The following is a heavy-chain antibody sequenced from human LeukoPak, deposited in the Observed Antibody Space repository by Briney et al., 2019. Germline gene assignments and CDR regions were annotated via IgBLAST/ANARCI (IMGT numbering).Heavy chain of an antibody. J-gene: IGHJ6*02. CDR1: GFTVSSNY. V-gene: IGHV3-66*01. CDR3: ATTPYYDFWSGLHYGMDV. D-gene: IGHD3-3*01. CDR2: IYSGGST. Sequence: GGSLRLSCAASGFTVSSNYMSWVRQAPGKGLEWVSVIYSGGSTYYADSVKGRFTISRDNSKNTLYLQMNSLRAEDTAVYYCATTPYYDFWSGLHYGMDVWGQGTTVTVSS.